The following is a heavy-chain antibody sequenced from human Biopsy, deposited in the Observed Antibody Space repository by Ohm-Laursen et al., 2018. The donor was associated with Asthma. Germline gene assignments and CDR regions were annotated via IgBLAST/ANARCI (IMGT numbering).Heavy chain of an antibody. J-gene: IGHJ3*01. CDR1: GYNFISFA. D-gene: IGHD3-9*01. CDR2: VNTGNGDT. CDR3: ARTYYDFLTGQVKDVFGV. Sequence: SVKVSCKASGYNFISFAIHWVRQAPGQRLEWVGWVNTGNGDTKYSQKFQGRVTITRDTSASTAYIELRSLRSEDTATYYCARTYYDFLTGQVKDVFGVWGQGTMVTVSS. V-gene: IGHV1-3*04.